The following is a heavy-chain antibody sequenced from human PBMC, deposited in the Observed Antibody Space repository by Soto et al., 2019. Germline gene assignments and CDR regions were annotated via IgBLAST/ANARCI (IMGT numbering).Heavy chain of an antibody. V-gene: IGHV4-34*01. D-gene: IGHD3-3*01. Sequence: QVQLQQWGAGLLKPAETLSLTCGVNGGSFSGYSWTWIRQPPGKGLEWIGEINHSGGTKYNPSLKSRDSISVDSSKNQFSLKVTSVTSADTAVYYCARGSMIFGVVALSNWLDPWGQGSLVTVSS. J-gene: IGHJ5*02. CDR3: ARGSMIFGVVALSNWLDP. CDR1: GGSFSGYS. CDR2: INHSGGT.